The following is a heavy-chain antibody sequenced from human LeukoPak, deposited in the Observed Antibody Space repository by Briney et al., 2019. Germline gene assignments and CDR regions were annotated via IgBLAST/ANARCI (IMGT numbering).Heavy chain of an antibody. D-gene: IGHD3-10*01. CDR2: FDPEDGET. CDR1: GYTLTELS. V-gene: IGHV1-24*01. J-gene: IGHJ6*02. CDR3: ARDSMVRGVIVVNYYGMDV. Sequence: GASVKVSCKVSGYTLTELSMHWVRQAPGKGLEWMGGFDPEDGETIYAQKFQGRVTMTEDTSTDTAYMELRSLGSDDTAVYYCARDSMVRGVIVVNYYGMDVWGQGTTVTVSS.